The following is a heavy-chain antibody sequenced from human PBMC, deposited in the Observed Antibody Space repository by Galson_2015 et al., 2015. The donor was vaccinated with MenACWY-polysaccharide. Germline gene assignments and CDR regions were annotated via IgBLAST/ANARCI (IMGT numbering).Heavy chain of an antibody. CDR3: ARCLTALPVRGAFDI. Sequence: PALVKPTQTLTLTCTFSGFSLTTSGMGVGWIRQPPGKALEWLALIFWNDDERYSPSLKSRLTIIKDTSKNQVVLTMTNMYPVDTGTYYCARCLTALPVRGAFDIWGQGTKVTVSS. CDR1: GFSLTTSGMG. V-gene: IGHV2-5*01. D-gene: IGHD3-10*01. CDR2: IFWNDDE. J-gene: IGHJ3*02.